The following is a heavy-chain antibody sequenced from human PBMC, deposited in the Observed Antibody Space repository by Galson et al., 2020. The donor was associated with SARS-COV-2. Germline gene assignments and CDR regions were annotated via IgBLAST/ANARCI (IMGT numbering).Heavy chain of an antibody. Sequence: SQTLSLTCAVSGGSISSSDWWGWVRQPPGKGLEWIGVIFHSGYTNYNPSLKSRVTMSVDTSKNQFSLKLSSVTAADTALYYCSRIIVTAYYFSYMDVWGKGTTVTVSS. CDR3: SRIIVTAYYFSYMDV. V-gene: IGHV4-4*02. CDR1: GGSISSSDW. CDR2: IFHSGYT. D-gene: IGHD2-21*02. J-gene: IGHJ6*03.